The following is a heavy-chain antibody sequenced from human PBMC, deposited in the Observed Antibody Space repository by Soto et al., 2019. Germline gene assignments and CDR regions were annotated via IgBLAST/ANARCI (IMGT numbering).Heavy chain of an antibody. CDR1: GGSISSSSYY. V-gene: IGHV4-39*01. CDR2: IYYSGST. CDR3: AKDSSSSLHDY. Sequence: PSETLSLTCTVSGGSISSSSYYWGWIRQPPGKGLEWIGSIYYSGSTYYNPSLKSRVTISVDTSKNQFSLKLSSVTAADTAVYYCAKDSSSSLHDYWGQGTPVTVSS. J-gene: IGHJ4*02. D-gene: IGHD6-6*01.